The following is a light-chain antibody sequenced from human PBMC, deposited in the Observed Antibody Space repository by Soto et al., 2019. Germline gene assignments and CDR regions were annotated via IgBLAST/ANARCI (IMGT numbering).Light chain of an antibody. J-gene: IGKJ1*01. Sequence: EIVLTQSPATLSLSPGERATLSCRASQSVSSYLAWYQQKPGQAPRLLIYDASNRATGIPARFSGSGSGTDFTLTSSCLEPEDFAVYYCQQRSNWLWTFGQGTKVEIK. V-gene: IGKV3-11*01. CDR3: QQRSNWLWT. CDR1: QSVSSY. CDR2: DAS.